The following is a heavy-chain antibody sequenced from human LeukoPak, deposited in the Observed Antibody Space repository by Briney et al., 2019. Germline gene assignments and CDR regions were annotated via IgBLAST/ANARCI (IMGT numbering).Heavy chain of an antibody. CDR1: GGSISSSSYY. CDR3: ARGDSPYYFYYMDV. Sequence: SETLSLTCTVSGGSISSSSYYWSWIRQPAGKGLEWIGRIYTSGSTNYNPSLKSRVTISVDTSKNQFSLKLSSVTAADTAVYYCARGDSPYYFYYMDVWGKGTTVTVSS. V-gene: IGHV4-61*02. J-gene: IGHJ6*03. CDR2: IYTSGST. D-gene: IGHD2-15*01.